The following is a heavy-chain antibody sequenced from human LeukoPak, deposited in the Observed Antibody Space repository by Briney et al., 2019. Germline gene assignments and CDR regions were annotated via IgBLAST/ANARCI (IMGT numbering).Heavy chain of an antibody. CDR2: IWYDGSNK. D-gene: IGHD1-26*01. CDR3: AGDRATSYFDY. CDR1: GFTFSSYS. Sequence: PGGSLRLSCETSGFTFSSYSMHWVRQAPGKGLEWVAFIWYDGSNKYYTDSVKGRFTISRDNSKNTLYLQMNSLRAEDTAVYYCAGDRATSYFDYWGQGALVTISS. J-gene: IGHJ4*02. V-gene: IGHV3-33*01.